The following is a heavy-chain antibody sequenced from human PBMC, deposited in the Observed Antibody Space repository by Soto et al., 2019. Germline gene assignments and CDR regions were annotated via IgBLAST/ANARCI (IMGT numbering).Heavy chain of an antibody. J-gene: IGHJ6*02. Sequence: ASVKVSCKASGYTFTSYGISWVRQAPGQGLEWMGWISAYNGNTNYAQKLQGRVTMTTDTSTSTAYMEPRSLRSDDTAVYYCARDRHYDILTGYDYYYGMDVWGQGTTVTVSS. CDR2: ISAYNGNT. CDR3: ARDRHYDILTGYDYYYGMDV. V-gene: IGHV1-18*04. D-gene: IGHD3-9*01. CDR1: GYTFTSYG.